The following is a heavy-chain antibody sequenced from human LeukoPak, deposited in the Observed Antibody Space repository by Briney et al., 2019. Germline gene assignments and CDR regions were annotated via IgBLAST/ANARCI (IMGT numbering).Heavy chain of an antibody. J-gene: IGHJ6*03. Sequence: PSETLSLTCAVYGGSFSGYYWSWIRQPPGKGLEWIGEINHSGSTNYNPSLKSRVTISVDTSKSQFSLKLSSVTAADTAVYYCAREGGDYYYYYMDVWGKGTTVTVSS. CDR1: GGSFSGYY. D-gene: IGHD1-26*01. CDR3: AREGGDYYYYYMDV. V-gene: IGHV4-34*01. CDR2: INHSGST.